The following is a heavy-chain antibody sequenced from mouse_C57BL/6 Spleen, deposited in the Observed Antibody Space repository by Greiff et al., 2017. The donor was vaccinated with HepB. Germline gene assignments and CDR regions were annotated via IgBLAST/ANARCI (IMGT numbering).Heavy chain of an antibody. CDR1: GYSITSGYY. CDR3: ARGGFGTVVAPYWYFDV. V-gene: IGHV3-6*01. CDR2: ISYDGSN. J-gene: IGHJ1*03. D-gene: IGHD1-1*01. Sequence: ESGPGLVKPSQSLSLTCSVTGYSITSGYYWNWIRQFPGNKLEWMGYISYDGSNNYNPSLKNRISITRDTSKNQFFLKLNSVTTEDTATYYCARGGFGTVVAPYWYFDVWGTGTTVTVSS.